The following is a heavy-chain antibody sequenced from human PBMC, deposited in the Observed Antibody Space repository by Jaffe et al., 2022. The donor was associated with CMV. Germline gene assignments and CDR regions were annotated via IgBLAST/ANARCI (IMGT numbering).Heavy chain of an antibody. CDR3: ARDMPSGQYYYYYYGMDV. D-gene: IGHD2-2*01. Sequence: QVQLVQSGAEVKKPGASVKVSCKASGYTFTSYYMHWVRQAPGQGLEWMGIINPSGGSTSYAQKFQGRVTMTRDTSTSTVYMELSSLRSEDTAVYYCARDMPSGQYYYYYYGMDVWGQGTTVTVSS. CDR2: INPSGGST. CDR1: GYTFTSYY. V-gene: IGHV1-46*01. J-gene: IGHJ6*02.